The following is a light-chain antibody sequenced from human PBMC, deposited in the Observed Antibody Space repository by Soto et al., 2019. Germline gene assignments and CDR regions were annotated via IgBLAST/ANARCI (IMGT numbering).Light chain of an antibody. CDR1: QSVSSN. CDR2: GAS. Sequence: EIVMTQSPATLSVSPGERATLSCRASQSVSSNLAWYQQKPGQAPRLLIYGASTRATGIPARFSGSGSGTEFTLTISSPQSEDVAVYYCQQYNNWPVAFGQGTKVEIK. J-gene: IGKJ1*01. CDR3: QQYNNWPVA. V-gene: IGKV3-15*01.